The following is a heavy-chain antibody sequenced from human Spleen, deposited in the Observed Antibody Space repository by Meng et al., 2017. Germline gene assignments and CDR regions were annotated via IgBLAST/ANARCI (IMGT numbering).Heavy chain of an antibody. J-gene: IGHJ4*02. CDR2: ISGSGHST. D-gene: IGHD3-10*01. CDR1: GFTFSSSP. Sequence: VQLVESGGGVVQPGRSLSLSCAASGFTFSSSPLSWVRQAPGKGLEWVSAISGSGHSTYYADSVKGRFTISRDNSKNTLYLQMNSLRAEDTAAYYCAKGDDWFGESFDYWGQGTLVTVSS. V-gene: IGHV3-23*04. CDR3: AKGDDWFGESFDY.